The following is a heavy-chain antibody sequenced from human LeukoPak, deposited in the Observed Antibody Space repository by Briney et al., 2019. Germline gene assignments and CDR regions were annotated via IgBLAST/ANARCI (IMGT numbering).Heavy chain of an antibody. CDR3: ARPSGGDYVFYDY. Sequence: PSQTLSLTCTVSGGSISSGSYYWSWIRQPAGKGLEWIGRIYTSGSTNYNPSLKSRVTISVDTSKNQFSLKLSSVTAADTAVYYCARPSGGDYVFYDYWGQGTLVTVSS. CDR2: IYTSGST. CDR1: GGSISSGSYY. V-gene: IGHV4-61*02. D-gene: IGHD4-17*01. J-gene: IGHJ4*02.